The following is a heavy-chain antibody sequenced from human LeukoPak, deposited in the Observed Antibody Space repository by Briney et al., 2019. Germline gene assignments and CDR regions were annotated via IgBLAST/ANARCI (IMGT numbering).Heavy chain of an antibody. CDR1: GGSISSYY. CDR3: AIVAVAGTFDY. J-gene: IGHJ4*02. CDR2: MYYSGST. Sequence: PSETLSLTCTVSGGSISSYYWSWIRQPPGKGLEWIGYMYYSGSTNYNPSLKSRVTMSVDTSKNQFSLKLSSVTAADTAAYYCAIVAVAGTFDYWGQGTLVTVSS. V-gene: IGHV4-59*12. D-gene: IGHD6-19*01.